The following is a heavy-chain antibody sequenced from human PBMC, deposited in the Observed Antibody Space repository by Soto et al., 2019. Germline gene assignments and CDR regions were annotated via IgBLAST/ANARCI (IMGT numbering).Heavy chain of an antibody. V-gene: IGHV1-69*12. Sequence: QVQLVQSGAEVEKPGASLNVSCKASAGTFSTDSISWVRQATGQGLEWMGGIIPMFGTANNAQTFQGRVTITADESTSTAYMELSGLRSEDTAVYCCAREIDGYYGMDVWCQGTTVTVYS. CDR3: AREIDGYYGMDV. CDR2: IIPMFGTA. J-gene: IGHJ6*02. CDR1: AGTFSTDS.